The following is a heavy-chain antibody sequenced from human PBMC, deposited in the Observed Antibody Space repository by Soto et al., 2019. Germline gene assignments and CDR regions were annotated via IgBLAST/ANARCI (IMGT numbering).Heavy chain of an antibody. V-gene: IGHV1-18*01. CDR2: ISAYNGNT. CDR1: GYTFTSYG. J-gene: IGHJ4*02. Sequence: ASVKVSCKASGYTFTSYGISWVRQAPGQGLEWMGWISAYNGNTNYAQKLQGRVTMTTDTSTSTAYMELRSLRSDDTAVYYCARSGAQRSLLLWFGESRFGLDYWGQGTLVTVSS. CDR3: ARSGAQRSLLLWFGESRFGLDY. D-gene: IGHD3-10*01.